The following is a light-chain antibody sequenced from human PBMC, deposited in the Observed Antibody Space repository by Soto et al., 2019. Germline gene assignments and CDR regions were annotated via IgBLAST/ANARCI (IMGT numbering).Light chain of an antibody. CDR1: SSDVGSYSL. V-gene: IGLV2-23*01. CDR3: CSYAGSNSLYVI. Sequence: QSVLTQPASVSGSPGQSITISCTGTSSDVGSYSLVSWYQQHPGKAPKLMIYEGSKRPSGVSNRFSGSKSGNTASLTISGLQAEDEADYYCCSYAGSNSLYVIFCGGTKLTVL. CDR2: EGS. J-gene: IGLJ2*01.